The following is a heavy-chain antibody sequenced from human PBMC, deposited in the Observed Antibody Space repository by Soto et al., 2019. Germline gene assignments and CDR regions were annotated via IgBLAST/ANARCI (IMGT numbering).Heavy chain of an antibody. J-gene: IGHJ5*01. CDR3: ARASIHGSSWYFWFDP. V-gene: IGHV1-69*01. CDR1: GGTFSRYA. Sequence: QVQLVQSGVEVRKPGSSVKVSCKASGGTFSRYAINWVRQAPGQGLEWMGGIIPMFGTTNYAQKFKGRVTITADESTSTVYTELNTLRSEDAAVYYCARASIHGSSWYFWFDPWGQGTLVTVSS. D-gene: IGHD6-13*01. CDR2: IIPMFGTT.